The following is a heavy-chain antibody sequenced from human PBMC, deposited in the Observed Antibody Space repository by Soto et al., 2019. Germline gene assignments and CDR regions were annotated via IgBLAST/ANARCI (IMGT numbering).Heavy chain of an antibody. D-gene: IGHD6-19*01. Sequence: ASVKVSCKASGYTFTSYDINWARQATGQGLEWMGWMNPNSGNTGYAQKFQGRVTMTRNTSISTAYMELSSLRSEDTAVYYCARGGGSGWYRLYYYYYYGMDVWGQGTTVTVSS. V-gene: IGHV1-8*01. CDR1: GYTFTSYD. J-gene: IGHJ6*02. CDR3: ARGGGSGWYRLYYYYYYGMDV. CDR2: MNPNSGNT.